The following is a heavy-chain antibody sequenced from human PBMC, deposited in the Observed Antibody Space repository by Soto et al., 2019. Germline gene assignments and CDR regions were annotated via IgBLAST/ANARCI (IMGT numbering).Heavy chain of an antibody. Sequence: GGSLRLSCAASGFTFNDYIMHWVRQAPGKGLEWMTLISHDATAIFQTDPVKGRFTISRDNSKNTLYLQMNSLRVEDTAMYYCARGRLAVATSEPPPFDYWGQGTLVTVSS. J-gene: IGHJ4*02. D-gene: IGHD5-12*01. CDR1: GFTFNDYI. V-gene: IGHV3-30*03. CDR2: ISHDATAI. CDR3: ARGRLAVATSEPPPFDY.